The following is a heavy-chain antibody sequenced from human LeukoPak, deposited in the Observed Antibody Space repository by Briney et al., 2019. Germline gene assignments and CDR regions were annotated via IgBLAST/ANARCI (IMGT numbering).Heavy chain of an antibody. CDR3: ASRWYTSAWYFHR. V-gene: IGHV3-23*01. D-gene: IGHD6-19*01. J-gene: IGHJ1*01. Sequence: PGGSLRLSCAASGFTFSSYAMSWVRQAPGKGLEWVSAISGSGDNTYYADSVKGRFTISRDNSKNTLYLQMNSLRAEDTAVYYCASRWYTSAWYFHRWGQGTLASVSS. CDR1: GFTFSSYA. CDR2: ISGSGDNT.